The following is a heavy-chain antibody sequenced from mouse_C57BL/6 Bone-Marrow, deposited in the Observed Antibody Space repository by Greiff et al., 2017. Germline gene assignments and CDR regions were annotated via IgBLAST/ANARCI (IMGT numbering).Heavy chain of an antibody. CDR1: GYTFTSYW. V-gene: IGHV1-55*01. D-gene: IGHD2-5*01. Sequence: QVHVKQPGAELVKPGASVKMSCKASGYTFTSYWITWVKQRPGQGLEWIGDIYPGSGSTNYNEKFKSKATLTVNTSSSTAYMQLSSLTTEDSAVYYCARPNHSNCGYFDVWGRGTTVTVSS. CDR2: IYPGSGST. J-gene: IGHJ1*03. CDR3: ARPNHSNCGYFDV.